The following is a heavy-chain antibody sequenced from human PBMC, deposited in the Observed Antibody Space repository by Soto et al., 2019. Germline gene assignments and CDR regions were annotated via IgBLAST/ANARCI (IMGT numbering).Heavy chain of an antibody. CDR3: ARGIWNIEEMIYGFYFDP. J-gene: IGHJ5*02. CDR1: GGSISISTYY. CDR2: IYYSGST. V-gene: IGHV4-39*07. Sequence: SETLSLTCTVSGGSISISTYYWGWIRQPPGKGLEWVGSIYYSGSTYYNPSLERRVTISMDTSKNAFSLNLASVTADDTAVYYCARGIWNIEEMIYGFYFDPWGPGTLVTVSS. D-gene: IGHD2-8*01.